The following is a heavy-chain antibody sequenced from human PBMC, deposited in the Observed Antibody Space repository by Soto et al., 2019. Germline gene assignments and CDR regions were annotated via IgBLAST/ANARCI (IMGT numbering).Heavy chain of an antibody. CDR2: ISGSGTSM. D-gene: IGHD1-7*01. CDR3: AKDRYNWNYVDWFDP. J-gene: IGHJ5*02. V-gene: IGHV3-23*01. CDR1: GFTFSSYA. Sequence: EVQLLESGGGLVQPGGSLRLSCVASGFTFSSYAMNWVRQAPGKGLEWVSAISGSGTSMYCAESVKGRFTISRDNSKNTLYLQMNSLRAEDTAVYYCAKDRYNWNYVDWFDPWGQGTLVTVSS.